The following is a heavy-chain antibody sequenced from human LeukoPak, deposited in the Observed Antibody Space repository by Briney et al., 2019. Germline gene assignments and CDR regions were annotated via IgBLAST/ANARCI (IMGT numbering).Heavy chain of an antibody. CDR1: GFTFSSYA. V-gene: IGHV3-23*01. CDR3: ATPPPYYYDSSGYFDY. CDR2: ISGSGGST. Sequence: GGSPRLSCAASGFTFSSYAMSWVRQAPGKGLEWVSAISGSGGSTYYADSVKGRFTISRDNSKNTLYLQMNSLRAEDTAVYYCATPPPYYYDSSGYFDYWGQGTLVTVSS. D-gene: IGHD3-22*01. J-gene: IGHJ4*02.